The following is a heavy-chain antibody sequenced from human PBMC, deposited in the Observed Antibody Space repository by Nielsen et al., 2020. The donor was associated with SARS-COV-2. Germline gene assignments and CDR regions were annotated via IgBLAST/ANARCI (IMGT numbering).Heavy chain of an antibody. J-gene: IGHJ4*02. CDR2: IYPGDSDT. Sequence: GESLKISCEGSGYSSGYSFTTYWIAWVRQRPGKGLEWMGIIYPGDSDTRYSPSFQGQVTMSADKSTSTAYLQWSSLKASDTAMYYCSRHLAGFSITDWGQGTLVTVSS. V-gene: IGHV5-51*01. CDR3: SRHLAGFSITD. D-gene: IGHD3-3*02. CDR1: GYSSGYSFTTYW.